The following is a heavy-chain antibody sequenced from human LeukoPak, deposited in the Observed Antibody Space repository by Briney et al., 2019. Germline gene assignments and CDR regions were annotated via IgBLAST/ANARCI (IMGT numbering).Heavy chain of an antibody. D-gene: IGHD2-15*01. J-gene: IGHJ6*02. CDR2: IIPILGIA. CDR1: GGTFSSYA. Sequence: SVKVSCKASGGTFSSYAISWVRQAPGQGLEWMGRIIPILGIANYAQKFQGRVTITADKSTSTAYMELSSLRSEDTAVYYCARDLEPVYSLRLSKAPPVGGQGTTVTVSS. CDR3: ARDLEPVYSLRLSKAPPV. V-gene: IGHV1-69*04.